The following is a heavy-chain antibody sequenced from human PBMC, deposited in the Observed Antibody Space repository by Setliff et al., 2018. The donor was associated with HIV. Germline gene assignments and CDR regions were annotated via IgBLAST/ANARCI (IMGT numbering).Heavy chain of an antibody. V-gene: IGHV4-4*02. CDR1: GGSISVDKW. D-gene: IGHD4-17*01. CDR2: IYHSGST. Sequence: ETLSLTCAVSGGSISVDKWWSWVRQPPGKGLEWIGEIYHSGSTNYNPSLRSRVTISVDKSHNQFSLKLTSVTTADTAVYYCARMIAVTTVWFDPWGQGTLVTVSS. J-gene: IGHJ5*02. CDR3: ARMIAVTTVWFDP.